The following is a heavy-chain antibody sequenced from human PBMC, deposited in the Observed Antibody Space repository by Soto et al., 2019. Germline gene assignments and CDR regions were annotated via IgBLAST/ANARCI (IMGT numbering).Heavy chain of an antibody. CDR1: GCNFSSYA. CDR2: ISGSGGST. J-gene: IGHJ4*02. D-gene: IGHD3-22*01. V-gene: IGHV3-23*01. Sequence: PGGSLRVSCAAAGCNFSSYAMSWVRQAPGKGLEWVSAISGSGGSTYYADSVKGRFTISRDNSKNTLSLQMNSLRAEDTAVYYCVKDNFDISGTFDYWGQGTLVTVSS. CDR3: VKDNFDISGTFDY.